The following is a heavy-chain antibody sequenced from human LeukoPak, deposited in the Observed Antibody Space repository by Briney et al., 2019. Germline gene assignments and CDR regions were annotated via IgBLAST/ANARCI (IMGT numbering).Heavy chain of an antibody. D-gene: IGHD4-17*01. CDR1: GFTFSNAW. CDR3: TTDPLDYGDPYYFDY. J-gene: IGHJ4*02. CDR2: IKSKTDGGTT. Sequence: GGSRRLSCAASGFTFSNAWMSWVRQAPGKGLEWVGRIKSKTDGGTTDYAAPVKGRFTISRDDSKNTLYLQMNSLKTEDTAVYYCTTDPLDYGDPYYFDYWGQGTLVTVSS. V-gene: IGHV3-15*01.